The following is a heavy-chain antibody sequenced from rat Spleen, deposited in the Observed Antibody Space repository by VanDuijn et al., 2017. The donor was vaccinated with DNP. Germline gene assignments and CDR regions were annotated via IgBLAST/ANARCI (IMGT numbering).Heavy chain of an antibody. CDR3: ARGLNYGGYNYYWYFDF. J-gene: IGHJ1*01. Sequence: DVQLQESGPGLVKPSQSLSLTCSVTGYSITSNYWAWIRQFPGNKLEWMGYINSAGSTNYNPSLKSRISITRDTSKNQFFLQLNSVTTEDTATYYCARGLNYGGYNYYWYFDFWGPGIMVTVSS. CDR2: INSAGST. CDR1: GYSITSNY. V-gene: IGHV3-3*01. D-gene: IGHD1-11*01.